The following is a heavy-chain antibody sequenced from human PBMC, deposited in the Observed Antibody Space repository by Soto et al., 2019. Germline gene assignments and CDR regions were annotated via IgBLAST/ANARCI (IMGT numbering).Heavy chain of an antibody. V-gene: IGHV1-69*06. CDR3: ANSGIAAAGTGYYYYYGMDV. Sequence: AASVKVSCKASGGTFSSYAMSWVRRAPGQGLEWMGGIIPIFGTANYAQKFQGRVTITADKSTSTAYMELSSLRSEDTAVYYCANSGIAAAGTGYYYYYGMDVWGQGTTVTVSS. CDR1: GGTFSSYA. D-gene: IGHD6-13*01. J-gene: IGHJ6*02. CDR2: IIPIFGTA.